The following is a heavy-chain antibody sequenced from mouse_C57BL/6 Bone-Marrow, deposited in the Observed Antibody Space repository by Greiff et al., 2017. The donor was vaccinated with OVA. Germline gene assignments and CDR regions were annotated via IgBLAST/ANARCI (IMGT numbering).Heavy chain of an antibody. V-gene: IGHV1-82*01. CDR2: IYPGDGDT. CDR1: GYAFSSSC. CDR3: ARGGQFTTP. D-gene: IGHD2-12*01. Sequence: VQLQQSGPELVRPGASVKLSCKASGYAFSSSCMNWVKQRPGKGLEWIGRIYPGDGDTNYNGKFKGKATLTADKSSSTAYMHLSSLTSEDSAVYFSARGGQFTTPWGQGTTLTVSS. J-gene: IGHJ2*01.